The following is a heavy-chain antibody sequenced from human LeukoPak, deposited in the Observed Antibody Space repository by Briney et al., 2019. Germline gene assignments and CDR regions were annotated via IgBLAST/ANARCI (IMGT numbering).Heavy chain of an antibody. J-gene: IGHJ6*03. Sequence: PSETLSLTCTVSGGSISSSSYYWGWIRQPPGKGLEWIGSIYYSGSTYYNPSLKSRVTISVDTSKNRFSLKLSSVTAADTAVYYCARVWLLREDYYYMDVWGKGTTVTVSS. CDR3: ARVWLLREDYYYMDV. CDR1: GGSISSSSYY. CDR2: IYYSGST. D-gene: IGHD3-10*01. V-gene: IGHV4-39*07.